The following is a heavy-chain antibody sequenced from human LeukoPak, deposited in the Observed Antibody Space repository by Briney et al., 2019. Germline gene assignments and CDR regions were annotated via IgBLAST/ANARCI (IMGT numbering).Heavy chain of an antibody. J-gene: IGHJ4*02. CDR3: GTLLSNGPFDY. CDR2: IYPNSGAT. Sequence: ASVKVSCKASGYTFTGYYMHWVRQAPGQGLEWMGYIYPNSGATKYAQKFQGRITMTRDASISTAYMELSGLRSDDTAVYYCGTLLSNGPFDYWGQGSLVTVSS. CDR1: GYTFTGYY. V-gene: IGHV1-2*02.